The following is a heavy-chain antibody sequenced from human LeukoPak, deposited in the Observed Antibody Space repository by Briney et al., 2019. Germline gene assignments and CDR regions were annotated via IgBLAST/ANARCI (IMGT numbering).Heavy chain of an antibody. J-gene: IGHJ4*02. CDR1: GFTFSNAW. V-gene: IGHV3-15*01. CDR2: IRSKTDGGTT. Sequence: KPGGSLRLSCAASGFTFSNAWMSWVRQAPGKGLEWVGSIRSKTDGGTTEFAAPAKGRFTISREDSKNTLYLQMNSLKTEDTAVYYCARDQGLLVVAGRFGYWGQGTLVTVSS. CDR3: ARDQGLLVVAGRFGY. D-gene: IGHD6-19*01.